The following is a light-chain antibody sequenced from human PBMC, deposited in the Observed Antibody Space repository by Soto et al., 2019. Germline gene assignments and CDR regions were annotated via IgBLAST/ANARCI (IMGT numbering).Light chain of an antibody. CDR3: HQSYCTPPECT. CDR1: QSISSY. V-gene: IGKV1-39*01. CDR2: AAS. Sequence: DIQMTQSPSSLSASVGDRVTITCRASQSISSYLNWYQQKPGKAPKLLIYAASSLQSGVPSRFSGSGSGTDSAHTIRTLQPDGFETYYCHQSYCTPPECTCGPGTKVHIK. J-gene: IGKJ3*01.